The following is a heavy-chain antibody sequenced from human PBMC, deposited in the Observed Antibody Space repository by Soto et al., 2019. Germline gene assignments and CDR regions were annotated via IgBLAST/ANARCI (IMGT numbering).Heavy chain of an antibody. V-gene: IGHV1-3*01. CDR3: ARVLERAMASVPLNYYYGMDV. CDR1: GYTFTSYA. CDR2: INAGNGNT. Sequence: ASVKVSCKASGYTFTSYAMHWVRQAPGQRLEWMGWINAGNGNTKYSQKFQGRVTITRDTSASTAYMELSSLRSEDTAVYYCARVLERAMASVPLNYYYGMDVWGQGTTVTVSS. D-gene: IGHD5-18*01. J-gene: IGHJ6*02.